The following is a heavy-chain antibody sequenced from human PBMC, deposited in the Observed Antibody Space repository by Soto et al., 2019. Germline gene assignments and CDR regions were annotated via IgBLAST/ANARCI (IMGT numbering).Heavy chain of an antibody. CDR2: ISAYNGNT. D-gene: IGHD2-2*01. J-gene: IGHJ4*02. V-gene: IGHV1-18*04. Sequence: QVQLVQSGAEVKKPGASVKVSCKTSGYTFTSHGISWVRQAPGQGLEWMGWISAYNGNTNYAQKLQGRVTMTTDTPTSTAYMGLRSLRSGDTAVYYCARTYCSSARGYSDYWGEGTLVTVSS. CDR1: GYTFTSHG. CDR3: ARTYCSSARGYSDY.